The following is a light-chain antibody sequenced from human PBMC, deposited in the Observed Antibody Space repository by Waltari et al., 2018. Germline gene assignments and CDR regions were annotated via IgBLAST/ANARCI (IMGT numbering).Light chain of an antibody. J-gene: IGKJ1*01. CDR2: GAS. CDR3: QQYNNLPRT. Sequence: EIVMTQSPATLSVSPGERATLSCRASQSVSSNLAWYQQKPGQAPRLRIYGASTRATGIPARFSGSVSGTEFTLTISSLQSEDFAVYYCQQYNNLPRTFGQGTKVEIK. CDR1: QSVSSN. V-gene: IGKV3-15*01.